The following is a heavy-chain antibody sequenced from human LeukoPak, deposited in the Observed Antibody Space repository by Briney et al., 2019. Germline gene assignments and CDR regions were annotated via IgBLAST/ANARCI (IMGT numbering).Heavy chain of an antibody. CDR3: AKQGAGIRD. D-gene: IGHD6-19*01. V-gene: IGHV3-30*04. CDR1: GFTFSNYA. CDR2: ISYDGSNK. Sequence: GGSLRLSCAASGFTFSNYAIHWVRQAPGKGLEWVAVISYDGSNKYYADSVKGRFTISRDSSKNTLYLQMNSLRVEDTAVYYCAKQGAGIRDWGQGTLVTVSS. J-gene: IGHJ4*02.